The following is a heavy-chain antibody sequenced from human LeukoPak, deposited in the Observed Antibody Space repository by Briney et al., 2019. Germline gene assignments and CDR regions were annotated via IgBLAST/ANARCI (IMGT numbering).Heavy chain of an antibody. D-gene: IGHD3-22*01. CDR1: GYTFTGYY. V-gene: IGHV1-69*05. CDR3: ARDLIGYDSSGYSGGAFDI. J-gene: IGHJ3*02. CDR2: IIPIFGTA. Sequence: SVKVSCKASGYTFTGYYMHWVRQAPGQGLEWMGGIIPIFGTANYAQKFQGRVTITTDESTSTAYMELSSLRSEDTAVYYCARDLIGYDSSGYSGGAFDIWGQGTMVTVSS.